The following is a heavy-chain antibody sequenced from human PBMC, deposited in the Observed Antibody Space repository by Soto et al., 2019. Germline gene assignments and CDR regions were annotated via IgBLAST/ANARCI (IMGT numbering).Heavy chain of an antibody. CDR2: IIPISGTA. D-gene: IGHD1-26*01. Sequence: SVKVSCKASGGTFSSHAMSLVRQAPGQGLEWMGGIIPISGTANYAQKFQGRVTITADKSTSTAYMELSSLRSEDTAVYYCARERGAGATLFDYWGQGTLVTVSS. V-gene: IGHV1-69*06. CDR3: ARERGAGATLFDY. CDR1: GGTFSSHA. J-gene: IGHJ4*02.